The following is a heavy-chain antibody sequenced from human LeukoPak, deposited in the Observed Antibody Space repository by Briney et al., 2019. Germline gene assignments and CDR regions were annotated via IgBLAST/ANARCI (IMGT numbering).Heavy chain of an antibody. CDR3: AKEGGYYYDSSGYYDY. CDR2: ISGSGGST. D-gene: IGHD3-22*01. J-gene: IGHJ4*02. CDR1: GFTFSSYA. V-gene: IGHV3-23*01. Sequence: GGSLRLSCAASGFTFSSYAMSWVRQAPGKGLEWVSAISGSGGSTYYADSVKGRFTISRDNSKNTLYPQMNSLRAEDTAVYYCAKEGGYYYDSSGYYDYWGQGTLVTVSS.